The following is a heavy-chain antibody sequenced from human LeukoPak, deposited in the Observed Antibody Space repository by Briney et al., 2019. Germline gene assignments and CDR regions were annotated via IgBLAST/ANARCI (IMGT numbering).Heavy chain of an antibody. CDR2: IYTSGGT. Sequence: SETLSLTCTVSGGSISSGSYYWSWIRQPAGKGLEWIGRIYTSGGTNYNPSLKSRVTISVDTSKNQFSLKLSSVTAAYTAVYYCARDNIVVVPAARGYYYYMDVWGKGTTVTVSS. J-gene: IGHJ6*03. CDR1: GGSISSGSYY. D-gene: IGHD2-2*01. CDR3: ARDNIVVVPAARGYYYYMDV. V-gene: IGHV4-61*02.